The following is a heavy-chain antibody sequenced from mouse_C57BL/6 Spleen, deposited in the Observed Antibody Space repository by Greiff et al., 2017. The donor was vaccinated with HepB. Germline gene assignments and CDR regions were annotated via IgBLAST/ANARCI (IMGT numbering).Heavy chain of an antibody. Sequence: QVQLQQPGAELVRPGTSVKLSCKASGYTFTSYWMHWVKQRPGQGLEWIGVIDPSDSYTNYNQKFKGKATLTVDTSSSTAYMQLSSLTSEDSAVYYCARALYGNYVFAYWGQGTLVTVSA. V-gene: IGHV1-59*01. CDR2: IDPSDSYT. J-gene: IGHJ3*01. CDR3: ARALYGNYVFAY. CDR1: GYTFTSYW. D-gene: IGHD2-1*01.